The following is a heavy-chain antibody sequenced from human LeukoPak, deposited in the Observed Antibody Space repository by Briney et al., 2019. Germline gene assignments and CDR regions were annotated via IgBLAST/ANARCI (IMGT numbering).Heavy chain of an antibody. CDR2: ISSSSGYI. V-gene: IGHV3-21*01. J-gene: IGHJ6*02. CDR1: GFTFNSYT. D-gene: IGHD2-2*01. Sequence: GGSLRLSCAAPGFTFNSYTMNWVRQAPGKGLEWVSSISSSSGYIYYADSVKGRFTISRDNTKNSLYLQMNSLRVEDTAVYYCARSAIHYGMDVWGQGTTVTVSS. CDR3: ARSAIHYGMDV.